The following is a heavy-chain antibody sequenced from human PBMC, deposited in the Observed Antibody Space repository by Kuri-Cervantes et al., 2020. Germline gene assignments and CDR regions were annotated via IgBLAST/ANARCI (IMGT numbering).Heavy chain of an antibody. CDR2: INHSGSP. Sequence: SNTLSLTCAVQGGSFRGYYWSWIRKPPGKGLEWIGEINHSGSPNYSPSLKSRVAISVDTSKNQFSLKLSSVPAADTAVYYCARVQELLEPWLSYFGHWGRGTLVTVSS. CDR1: GGSFRGYY. V-gene: IGHV4-34*01. J-gene: IGHJ2*01. D-gene: IGHD3-22*01. CDR3: ARVQELLEPWLSYFGH.